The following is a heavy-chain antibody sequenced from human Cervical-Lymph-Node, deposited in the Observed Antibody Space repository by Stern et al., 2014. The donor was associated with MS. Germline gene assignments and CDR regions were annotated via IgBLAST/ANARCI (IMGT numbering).Heavy chain of an antibody. Sequence: VQLVESGGGLVQPGGSLRLSCAASGFTVNSHYMSWVRQAPGKGLEWVSVIYGGGSTYYIDSVKGRFTISRDTSKNALYLQMDSLRAEDTAVYYCARDRGGSLDYFDYWGQGTLVTVSS. CDR3: ARDRGGSLDYFDY. CDR2: IYGGGST. CDR1: GFTVNSHY. V-gene: IGHV3-66*02. D-gene: IGHD3-10*01. J-gene: IGHJ4*02.